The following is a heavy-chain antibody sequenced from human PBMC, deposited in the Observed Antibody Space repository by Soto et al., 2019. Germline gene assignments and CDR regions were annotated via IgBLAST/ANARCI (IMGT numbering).Heavy chain of an antibody. J-gene: IGHJ3*02. D-gene: IGHD3-22*01. V-gene: IGHV3-15*01. CDR3: TTLDYYDSSGYYLRIDAFDI. Sequence: GGPLRLSCAASGFTFSNAWMSWVRQAPGKGLAWVGRIKSKTDGGTTDYAAPVKGSFTISRDDSKNTLYLQMNSLKTEDTAVYYCTTLDYYDSSGYYLRIDAFDIWGQGTMVTVSS. CDR2: IKSKTDGGTT. CDR1: GFTFSNAW.